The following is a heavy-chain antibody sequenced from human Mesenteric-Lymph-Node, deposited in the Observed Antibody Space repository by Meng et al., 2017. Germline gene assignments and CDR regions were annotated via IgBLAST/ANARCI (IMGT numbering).Heavy chain of an antibody. J-gene: IGHJ4*02. Sequence: QVQRQESGPGLVKPSQTLVLTCTVSGGSISSGDYYWSWIRQPPGKGLEWIGYISYSGSTYYNPSLKSRVTISVDTSKNQFSLKLSSVTAADTAVYYCARTHFYDSSNYGFDYWGQGTLVTVSS. CDR2: ISYSGST. CDR1: GGSISSGDYY. V-gene: IGHV4-30-4*01. D-gene: IGHD3-22*01. CDR3: ARTHFYDSSNYGFDY.